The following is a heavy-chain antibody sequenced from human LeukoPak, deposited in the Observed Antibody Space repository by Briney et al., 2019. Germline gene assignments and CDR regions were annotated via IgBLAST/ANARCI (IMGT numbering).Heavy chain of an antibody. CDR3: AKSLGYTYGNYYY. D-gene: IGHD5-18*01. CDR1: GFTVSSNY. V-gene: IGHV3-53*01. Sequence: GGSLRLSCAASGFTVSSNYMSWVRQAPGKGLEWVSVIYSGGNTYYADSVKGRFTISRDNSKNTVYLQMNSLRAEDTAVYYCAKSLGYTYGNYYYWGQGTLVTVSS. CDR2: IYSGGNT. J-gene: IGHJ4*02.